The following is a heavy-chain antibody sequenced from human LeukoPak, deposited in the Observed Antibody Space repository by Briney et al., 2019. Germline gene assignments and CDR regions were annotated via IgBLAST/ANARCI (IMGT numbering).Heavy chain of an antibody. Sequence: GGSLTLSCAASGFTFSYHWMTWVRQAPGKGLEWVANIKNDGAVKNYVDSVKGRFTISRDNAKNSLYLQMNSLRAEDTAVYYCAKDSCSKGDFWGQGVLVTVSS. D-gene: IGHD2-15*01. CDR3: AKDSCSKGDF. CDR1: GFTFSYHW. J-gene: IGHJ4*02. CDR2: IKNDGAVK. V-gene: IGHV3-7*01.